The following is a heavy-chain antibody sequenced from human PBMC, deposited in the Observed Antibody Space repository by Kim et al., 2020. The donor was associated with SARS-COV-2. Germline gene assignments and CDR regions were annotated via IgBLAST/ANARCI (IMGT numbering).Heavy chain of an antibody. D-gene: IGHD2-2*02. CDR1: GYTLTELS. CDR2: FDHEDGET. CDR3: ATGTAAIPPGWFDP. Sequence: ASVKVSCKFSGYTLTELSMHWVRQAPGKGLEWMGGFDHEDGETIYAQKFQGRVTMTEDTSTDTAYMELSSLRSEDTAVYYCATGTAAIPPGWFDPWGQGTLVTVSS. V-gene: IGHV1-24*01. J-gene: IGHJ5*02.